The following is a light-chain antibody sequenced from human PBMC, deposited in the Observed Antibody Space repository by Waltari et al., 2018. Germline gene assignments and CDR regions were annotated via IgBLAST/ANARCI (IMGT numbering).Light chain of an antibody. V-gene: IGKV1-9*01. CDR2: AAS. J-gene: IGKJ1*01. Sequence: IQLTQSPSSLSASVGDRVTIPCRASQGISSYLAWYHPKPGKAPKLLIYAASTLQSGVPSRFSGSGSGTDFTLTISSLQPEDFATYYCQQLNSYPWTFGQGTKVEIK. CDR3: QQLNSYPWT. CDR1: QGISSY.